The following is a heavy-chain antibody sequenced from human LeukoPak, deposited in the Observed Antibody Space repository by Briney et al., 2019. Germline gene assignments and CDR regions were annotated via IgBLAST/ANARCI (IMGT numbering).Heavy chain of an antibody. D-gene: IGHD3-22*01. V-gene: IGHV4-59*08. CDR3: ARHRYYYDSSGYKMGGYYGMDV. CDR1: GGSISSYY. Sequence: SETLSLTCTVSGGSISSYYWSWIRQPPGKGLEWIGDIYYSGSTNYNPSLKSRVTISVDTSKNKFSLKLSSVTAADTAVYYCARHRYYYDSSGYKMGGYYGMDVWGQGTTVTVSS. CDR2: IYYSGST. J-gene: IGHJ6*02.